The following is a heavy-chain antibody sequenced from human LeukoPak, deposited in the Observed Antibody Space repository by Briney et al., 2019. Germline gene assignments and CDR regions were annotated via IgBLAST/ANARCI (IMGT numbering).Heavy chain of an antibody. CDR1: GGTFSSYA. Sequence: SVKVSCKASGGTFSSYAISWVRQAPGQGLEWMGGVIPIFGTANYAQKFQGRVTITADESTSTAYMELSSLRSEDTAVYYCARGRYSGYEGQQDYWGQGALVTVSS. V-gene: IGHV1-69*13. CDR2: VIPIFGTA. J-gene: IGHJ4*02. D-gene: IGHD5-12*01. CDR3: ARGRYSGYEGQQDY.